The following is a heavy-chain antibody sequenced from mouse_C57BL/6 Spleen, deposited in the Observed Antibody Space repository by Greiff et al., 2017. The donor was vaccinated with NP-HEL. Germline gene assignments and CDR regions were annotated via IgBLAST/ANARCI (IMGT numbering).Heavy chain of an antibody. Sequence: EVQGVESGGGLVKPGGSLKLSCAASGFTFSSYAMSWVRQTPEKRLEWVATISDGGSYTYYPDNVKGRFTISRDNAKNNLYLQMSHLKSEDTAMYYCAREDHYGSSSWYFDVWGTGTTVTVSS. V-gene: IGHV5-4*01. J-gene: IGHJ1*03. CDR2: ISDGGSYT. CDR3: AREDHYGSSSWYFDV. CDR1: GFTFSSYA. D-gene: IGHD1-1*01.